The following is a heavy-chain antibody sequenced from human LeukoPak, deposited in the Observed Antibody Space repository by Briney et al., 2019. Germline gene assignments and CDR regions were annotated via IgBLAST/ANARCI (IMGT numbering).Heavy chain of an antibody. D-gene: IGHD3-22*01. Sequence: GSSVKVSCKASGGTFSSYAISWVRQAPGQGLEWMGGIIPIFGTANYAQKFQGRVTVTTDESTSTAYMELSSLRSEDTAVYYCARGATYYYDCSGYLMSYWGQGTLVTVSS. CDR2: IIPIFGTA. V-gene: IGHV1-69*05. J-gene: IGHJ4*02. CDR1: GGTFSSYA. CDR3: ARGATYYYDCSGYLMSY.